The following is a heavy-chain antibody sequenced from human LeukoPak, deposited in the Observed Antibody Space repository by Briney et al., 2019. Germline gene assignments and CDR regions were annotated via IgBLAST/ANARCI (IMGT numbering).Heavy chain of an antibody. Sequence: GRSLRLSCAASGFIFDDYAIHWVRQAPGKGLEWVSGISWNSGSIGYADSVKGRFTISRDNAKNSLYLQMNSLRAEDTAVYYCARYSEGSGSYYNVHFDYWGQGTLVTVSS. D-gene: IGHD3-10*01. V-gene: IGHV3-9*01. CDR2: ISWNSGSI. CDR3: ARYSEGSGSYYNVHFDY. CDR1: GFIFDDYA. J-gene: IGHJ4*02.